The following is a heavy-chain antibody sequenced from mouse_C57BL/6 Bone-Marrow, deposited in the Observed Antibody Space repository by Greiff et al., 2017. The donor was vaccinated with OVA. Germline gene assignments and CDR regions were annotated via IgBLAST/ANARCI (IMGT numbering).Heavy chain of an antibody. CDR2: INPNNGGT. CDR1: GYTFTDYY. V-gene: IGHV1-26*01. J-gene: IGHJ2*01. Sequence: VQLQQSGPELVKPGASVKISCKASGYTFTDYYMNWVKQSHGKSLEWIGDINPNNGGTSYNQKFKGKATLTVDKSSSTAYMELRSLTSEDSAVYYCARAYYSNWWTDWGQGTTLTVSS. CDR3: ARAYYSNWWTD. D-gene: IGHD2-5*01.